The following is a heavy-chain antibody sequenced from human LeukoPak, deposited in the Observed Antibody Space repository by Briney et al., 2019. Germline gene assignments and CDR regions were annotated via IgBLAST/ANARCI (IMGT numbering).Heavy chain of an antibody. V-gene: IGHV1-18*01. D-gene: IGHD3-22*01. CDR1: GYTFTSYG. J-gene: IGHJ4*02. Sequence: GASVKISCKASGYTFTSYGISWVRQAPGQGLEWMGWISAYNGNTNYAQKLQGRVTMTRNTSISTAYMELSSLRSEDTAVYYCARGIDYYDSSGYYYYFDYWGQGTLVTVSS. CDR3: ARGIDYYDSSGYYYYFDY. CDR2: ISAYNGNT.